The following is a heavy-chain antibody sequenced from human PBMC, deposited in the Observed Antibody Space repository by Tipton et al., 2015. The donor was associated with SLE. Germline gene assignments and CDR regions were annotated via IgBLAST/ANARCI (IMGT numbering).Heavy chain of an antibody. CDR3: ARVPLGQRQTGYWYFDL. CDR1: GGSFSGYY. D-gene: IGHD1/OR15-1a*01. CDR2: INHSGNT. V-gene: IGHV4-34*01. J-gene: IGHJ2*01. Sequence: TLSLICAVYGGSFSGYYWTWIRQPPGKGLEWIGEINHSGNTNFNSSLKSRVTISVDTSRNQFSLKLTSVTAADTAVYFCARVPLGQRQTGYWYFDLWGRGTLVTVSS.